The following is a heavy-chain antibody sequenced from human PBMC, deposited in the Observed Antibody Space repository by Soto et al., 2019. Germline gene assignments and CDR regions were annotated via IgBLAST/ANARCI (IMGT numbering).Heavy chain of an antibody. CDR1: GYTFSAYF. J-gene: IGHJ5*02. D-gene: IGHD4-17*01. Sequence: QVQLVQSGAAVKKPGASVMVSCKASGYTFSAYFLHWVRQAPGQGFEWVGWINPNNGASNIARKFQGRVTMTRDTSITTAYLDLSRLRSDDTAVYYCARVMTSVTTGELDPWGQGTLVTVSS. V-gene: IGHV1-2*02. CDR3: ARVMTSVTTGELDP. CDR2: INPNNGAS.